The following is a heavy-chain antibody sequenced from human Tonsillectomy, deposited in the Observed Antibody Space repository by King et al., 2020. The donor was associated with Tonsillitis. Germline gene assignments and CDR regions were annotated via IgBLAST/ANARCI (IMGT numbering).Heavy chain of an antibody. D-gene: IGHD3-3*01. J-gene: IGHJ6*02. CDR1: GYSFTSYF. Sequence: QLVQSGAEVKKPGASVKASCKTSGYSFTSYFIHWVRQAPGQGLEWMGIINPRFGSASFAPRFQGRVSMTGDTSTSTVYMQLSSLRSEDTATYYCARDWAAGGHDFSHYYGMDVWGQGTPVTVSS. CDR2: INPRFGSA. CDR3: ARDWAAGGHDFSHYYGMDV. V-gene: IGHV1-46*01.